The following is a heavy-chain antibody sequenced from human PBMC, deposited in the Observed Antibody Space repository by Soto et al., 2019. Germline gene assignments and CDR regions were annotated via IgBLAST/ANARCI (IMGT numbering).Heavy chain of an antibody. CDR2: IRSKAYGGTT. V-gene: IGHV3-49*03. CDR1: GFTFGEYA. J-gene: IGHJ5*02. Sequence: GGSLRLSCTPSGFTFGEYAMSWSRQAPGKGLEWVGFIRSKAYGGTTEYAASVKGRFTISRDDSKSIAYLQMNSLKTEDTAVYYCTHYYYDSSGYYKWFDPWGQGTLVTVSS. D-gene: IGHD3-22*01. CDR3: THYYYDSSGYYKWFDP.